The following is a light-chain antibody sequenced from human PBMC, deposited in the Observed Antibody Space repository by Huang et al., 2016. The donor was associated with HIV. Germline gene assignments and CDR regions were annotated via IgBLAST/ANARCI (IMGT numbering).Light chain of an antibody. CDR3: QQIYNTPPWT. J-gene: IGKJ1*01. CDR1: QSIGTY. CDR2: SAS. V-gene: IGKV1-39*01. Sequence: IQMTQSPSSLSASVGDRVTITCRASQSIGTYLNWYQLKVGKAPKLLIYSASYLQDGVSARFSGSGSGTDFTLTINSLQPEDIATYYCQQIYNTPPWTFDQGTKVEI.